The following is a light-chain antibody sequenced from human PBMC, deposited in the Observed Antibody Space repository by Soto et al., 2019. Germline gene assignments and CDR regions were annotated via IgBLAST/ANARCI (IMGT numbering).Light chain of an antibody. V-gene: IGKV3-20*01. Sequence: EIELTQSPGTLSLSPGERATLSCRASQTVTSSHLAWYQQKPGQAPRLLIYGASSRATGIPDRFSGSGSGTDFTLTNSRLEPEDFAVYYCQQYNNWPPWTFGQGTKVEIK. CDR2: GAS. CDR3: QQYNNWPPWT. CDR1: QTVTSSH. J-gene: IGKJ1*01.